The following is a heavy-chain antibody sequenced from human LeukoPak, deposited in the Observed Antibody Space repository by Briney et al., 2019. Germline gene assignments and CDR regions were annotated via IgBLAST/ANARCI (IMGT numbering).Heavy chain of an antibody. V-gene: IGHV3-11*04. Sequence: GGSLRLSCAASGFTFSDYYMSWIRQAPGKGLECVSYISSSGNTTYHADSLKGRFTISRDNARSSLYLQMNSLRAEDTAVYYCAKGVLGQWLVDAFDIWGQGTMVTVSS. CDR2: ISSSGNTT. CDR1: GFTFSDYY. CDR3: AKGVLGQWLVDAFDI. J-gene: IGHJ3*02. D-gene: IGHD6-19*01.